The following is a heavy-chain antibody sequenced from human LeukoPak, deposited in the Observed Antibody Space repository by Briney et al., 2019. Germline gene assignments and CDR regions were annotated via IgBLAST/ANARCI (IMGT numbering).Heavy chain of an antibody. D-gene: IGHD1-26*01. V-gene: IGHV3-15*01. CDR3: AKTDTGNYYGAFDM. Sequence: GSLRLSCAASGFTFSNVWMNWVRPAPGKGLEWVGRIKNETEAETTDYAAPVKGRFTISRDDSKNTVYLQMNSLRAEDTAVYYCAKTDTGNYYGAFDMWGQGTMVTVSS. CDR2: IKNETEAETT. CDR1: GFTFSNVW. J-gene: IGHJ3*02.